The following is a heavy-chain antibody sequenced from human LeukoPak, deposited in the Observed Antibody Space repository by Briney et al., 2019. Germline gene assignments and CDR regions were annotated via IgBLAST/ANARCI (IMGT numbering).Heavy chain of an antibody. CDR1: EFIFSDYA. CDR3: AKFEGATIPGWFNDY. Sequence: PGGSLRLSCAASEFIFSDYAMGWVRQAPGKGMDWVSTIDKTTYPTFYADSVKGRFTISRDNSKNTLYLKMNSLRTADTAVYFCAKFEGATIPGWFNDYWGQGILVTVSS. CDR2: IDKTTYPT. V-gene: IGHV3-23*05. D-gene: IGHD6-19*01. J-gene: IGHJ4*02.